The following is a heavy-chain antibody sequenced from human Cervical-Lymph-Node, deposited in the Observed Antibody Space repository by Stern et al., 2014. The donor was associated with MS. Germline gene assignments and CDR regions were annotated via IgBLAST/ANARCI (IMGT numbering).Heavy chain of an antibody. J-gene: IGHJ4*02. CDR2: IYPGDSDT. V-gene: IGHV5-51*01. Sequence: VQLVQSGAEVKKPGESLKLSCKGSGYSFTANWIAWVRQMPGKGLEWIGIIYPGDSDTRYSPSFQDQVNISVDKSISTAYLQWSSLKASDTAMYYCARDYGDYAFDYWGQGTLVTVSS. D-gene: IGHD4-17*01. CDR3: ARDYGDYAFDY. CDR1: GYSFTANW.